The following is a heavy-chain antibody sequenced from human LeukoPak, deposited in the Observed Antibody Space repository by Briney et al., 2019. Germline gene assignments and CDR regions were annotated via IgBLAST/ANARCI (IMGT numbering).Heavy chain of an antibody. D-gene: IGHD3-16*01. V-gene: IGHV4-39*07. CDR2: IYYSGNT. CDR3: ARGSTWGGLGV. J-gene: IGHJ4*02. Sequence: PSETLSLTCTVSGGSISSSSYYWGWILQPPGKGLEWIGSIYYSGNTYYNPSLKSRVTISVGTSKNQFSPKLNSVTAADTAMYYCARGSTWGGLGVWGQGTLVTVSS. CDR1: GGSISSSSYY.